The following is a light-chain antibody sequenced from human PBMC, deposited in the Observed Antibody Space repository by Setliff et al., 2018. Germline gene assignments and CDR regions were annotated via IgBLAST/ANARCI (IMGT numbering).Light chain of an antibody. V-gene: IGLV2-14*03. Sequence: QSALAQPASVSGSPGQSITISCTGPSTDIGGYNYVSWYQQYPGKAPQLIIYGASKRPSGVSDRLSGSKSGNTASLTISGLQLEDEADYYCSSYPGNTFVFAPGTKVTVL. CDR1: STDIGGYNY. J-gene: IGLJ1*01. CDR2: GAS. CDR3: SSYPGNTFV.